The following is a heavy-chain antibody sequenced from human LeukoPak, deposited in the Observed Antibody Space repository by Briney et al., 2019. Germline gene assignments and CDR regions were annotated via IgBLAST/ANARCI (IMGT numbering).Heavy chain of an antibody. CDR2: IYPGDSDT. Sequence: GESLQISCQGSGSSFTSYWIGWVRPMPGKGLEWMGVIYPGDSDTRYSPSFQGQVTISADKSISTAYLQWSSLKASDTAMYYCARHRGGFGYSFDYWGQGTLVTVSS. CDR3: ARHRGGFGYSFDY. V-gene: IGHV5-51*01. D-gene: IGHD3-16*01. CDR1: GSSFTSYW. J-gene: IGHJ4*02.